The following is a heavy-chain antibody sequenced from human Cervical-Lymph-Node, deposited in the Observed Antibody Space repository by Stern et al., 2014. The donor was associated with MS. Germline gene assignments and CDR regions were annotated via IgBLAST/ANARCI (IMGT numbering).Heavy chain of an antibody. Sequence: VQLVQSGGGLVQPGGSLRLSCAASGFTFSSYWMHWVRQAPGKGLVWVSRINSDGSSTSYADSVKGRFTISRDNAKNTLYLQMNSLRAEDTAVYYCARSYGDYGEGGYYYGMDVWGQGTTVTVSS. V-gene: IGHV3-74*02. D-gene: IGHD4-17*01. CDR1: GFTFSSYW. CDR2: INSDGSST. CDR3: ARSYGDYGEGGYYYGMDV. J-gene: IGHJ6*02.